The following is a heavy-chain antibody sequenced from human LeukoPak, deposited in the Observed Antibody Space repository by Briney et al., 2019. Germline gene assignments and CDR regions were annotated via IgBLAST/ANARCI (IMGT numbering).Heavy chain of an antibody. V-gene: IGHV3-21*01. CDR1: GFTFSSYS. Sequence: GGSLRLSCAASGFTFSSYSMNWVRQAPGKGLEWVSSISSSSSYIYYADSVKGRFTISRDNAKNSLYLQMNSLRAEDTAVYYCATGGAFNGYHVHWGQGTLVTVSS. D-gene: IGHD5-18*01. CDR3: ATGGAFNGYHVH. CDR2: ISSSSSYI. J-gene: IGHJ4*02.